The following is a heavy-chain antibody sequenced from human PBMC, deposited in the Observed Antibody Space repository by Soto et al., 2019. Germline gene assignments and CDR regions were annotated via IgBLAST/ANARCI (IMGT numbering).Heavy chain of an antibody. J-gene: IGHJ3*02. V-gene: IGHV3-30-3*01. CDR1: GFTFSSYA. Sequence: QVQLVESGGGVVQPGRSLRLSCAASGFTFSSYAMHWVRQAPGKVLEWVAVISYDGSDKYYSDSVKGRFTISRDNSKNTLYLQMNSLRAEETSVYYCARYIVVVTATYAFHIWGQGTMVTVSS. CDR3: ARYIVVVTATYAFHI. CDR2: ISYDGSDK. D-gene: IGHD2-21*02.